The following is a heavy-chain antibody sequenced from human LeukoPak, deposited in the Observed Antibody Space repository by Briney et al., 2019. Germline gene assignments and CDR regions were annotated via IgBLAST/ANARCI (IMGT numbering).Heavy chain of an antibody. J-gene: IGHJ4*02. D-gene: IGHD1-1*01. CDR3: VREGNCYFEY. Sequence: GGSLRLSCAASGFTFSTYSMHWVRQAPGRGLEWVTYISRGASTFSYADSVKGRFTISRDNAKNSLHLQMNSLKAEDTAVYYCVREGNCYFEYWGQGTLVTVSS. CDR2: ISRGASTF. CDR1: GFTFSTYS. V-gene: IGHV3-48*04.